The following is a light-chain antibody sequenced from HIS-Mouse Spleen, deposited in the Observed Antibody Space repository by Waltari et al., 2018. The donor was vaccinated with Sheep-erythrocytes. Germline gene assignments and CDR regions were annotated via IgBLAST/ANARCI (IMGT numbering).Light chain of an antibody. CDR1: QSISSW. Sequence: DIQMTQSPSTLSASVGDRVPITCRASQSISSWLAWYQQKPGKAPKLLIYKASSLESGVPSRFSGSGSGTEFTLTISSLQPDDFATYYYQQYNSYSPYTFGQGTKLEIK. V-gene: IGKV1-5*03. CDR2: KAS. J-gene: IGKJ2*01. CDR3: QQYNSYSPYT.